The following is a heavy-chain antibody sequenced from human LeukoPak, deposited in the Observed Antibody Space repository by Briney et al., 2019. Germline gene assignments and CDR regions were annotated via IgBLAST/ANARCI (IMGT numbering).Heavy chain of an antibody. V-gene: IGHV4-59*01. CDR2: IFYSGSS. CDR1: GDSLVSYY. Sequence: SETLSLTCTVAGDSLVSYYWSWIRQPPGEGLQWIGYIFYSGSSNYNASLRSRVAISVDTSKNQFSLKLTSVTAADTAVYYCAGRAARFFDYWGQGILVTVSS. J-gene: IGHJ4*02. CDR3: AGRAARFFDY. D-gene: IGHD6-25*01.